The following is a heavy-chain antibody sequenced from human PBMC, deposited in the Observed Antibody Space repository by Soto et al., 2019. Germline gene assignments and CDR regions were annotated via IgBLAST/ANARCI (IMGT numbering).Heavy chain of an antibody. CDR3: ARLSGWPGYYYYYGMDV. V-gene: IGHV4-38-2*01. CDR2: IYHSGST. CDR1: GYSISSGYY. Sequence: ASETLSLTCAVSGYSISSGYYWGWIRQPPGKGLEWIGSIYHSGSTYYNPSLKSRVTISVDTSKNQFSLKLSSVTAADTAVYYCARLSGWPGYYYYYGMDVWGQGTTVTVSS. D-gene: IGHD6-19*01. J-gene: IGHJ6*02.